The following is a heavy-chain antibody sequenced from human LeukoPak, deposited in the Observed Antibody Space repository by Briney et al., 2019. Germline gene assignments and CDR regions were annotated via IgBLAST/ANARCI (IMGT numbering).Heavy chain of an antibody. V-gene: IGHV3-48*03. D-gene: IGHD6-13*01. CDR3: TRDFSSRWYTELFDH. CDR2: ISSSGSTI. CDR1: GFTFSSYE. J-gene: IGHJ4*02. Sequence: GGSLRLSCAASGFTFSSYEMNWVRQAPGKGLEWVSYISSSGSTIYYADSVKGRFTISRDNAKNSLYLQMNSLRAEDTAFYYCTRDFSSRWYTELFDHWGRGTLVTVSS.